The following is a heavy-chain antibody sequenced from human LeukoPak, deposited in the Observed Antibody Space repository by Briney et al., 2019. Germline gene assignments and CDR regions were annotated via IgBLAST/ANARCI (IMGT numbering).Heavy chain of an antibody. CDR2: MNPNSGNT. J-gene: IGHJ4*02. Sequence: ASVKVSCKASGGTLSSYAINWVRQATGQGLEWMGWMNPNSGNTGYAQKFQGRVTMTRNTSISTAYMELSSLRSEDTAVYYCARGGYSSSWYGYWGQGTLVTVSS. CDR1: GGTLSSYA. V-gene: IGHV1-8*02. CDR3: ARGGYSSSWYGY. D-gene: IGHD6-13*01.